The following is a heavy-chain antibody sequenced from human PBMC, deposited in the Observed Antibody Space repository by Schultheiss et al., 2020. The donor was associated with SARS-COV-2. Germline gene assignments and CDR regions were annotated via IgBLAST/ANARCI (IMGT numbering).Heavy chain of an antibody. CDR1: GYTFTSYY. D-gene: IGHD1-26*01. CDR3: ATSWGIGGATISGMDV. V-gene: IGHV1-24*01. J-gene: IGHJ6*02. CDR2: FDPEDGET. Sequence: ASVKVSCKASGYTFTSYYMHWVRQAPGQGLEWMGGFDPEDGETIYAQKFQGRVTMTEDTSTDTAYMELSSLRSEDTAVYYCATSWGIGGATISGMDVWGQGTTVTVSS.